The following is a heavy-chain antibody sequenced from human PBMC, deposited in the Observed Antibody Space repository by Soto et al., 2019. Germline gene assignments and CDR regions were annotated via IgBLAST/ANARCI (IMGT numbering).Heavy chain of an antibody. CDR2: INAGNGNT. CDR3: ARGSAAAGPYYFDY. V-gene: IGHV1-3*01. CDR1: GYTFTSYA. D-gene: IGHD6-13*01. Sequence: AAVKVSCKASGYTFTSYAMHWVRQAPGQRLEWMGWINAGNGNTKYSQKFQGRVTIARDTSANTAFMELSGLRSEDTAVYYCARGSAAAGPYYFDYWAQGTLVTVSS. J-gene: IGHJ4*02.